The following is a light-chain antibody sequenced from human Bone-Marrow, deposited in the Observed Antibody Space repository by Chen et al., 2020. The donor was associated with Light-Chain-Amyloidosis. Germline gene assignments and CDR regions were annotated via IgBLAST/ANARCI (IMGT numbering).Light chain of an antibody. V-gene: IGKV1-39*01. CDR1: QNINNY. CDR3: QQSYRFPRT. CDR2: SAS. Sequence: DIQVTQSPSHLSASVGDSITITCRASQNINNYLNWYQWKPGKVPQLLVYSASKLHSGVPSRFIGSGLGADFSLTITSLQPDDFATYYCQQSYRFPRTFGQGTRVE. J-gene: IGKJ1*01.